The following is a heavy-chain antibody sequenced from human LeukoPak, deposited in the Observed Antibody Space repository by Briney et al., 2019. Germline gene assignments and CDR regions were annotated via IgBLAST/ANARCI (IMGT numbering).Heavy chain of an antibody. CDR3: ARSPWELLLGDY. J-gene: IGHJ4*02. D-gene: IGHD1-26*01. V-gene: IGHV1-2*02. CDR1: GYTFTGYY. Sequence: ASVKISCKASGYTFTGYYMHWVRQAPGQGLEWMGWINPNSGGTNYAQKFQGRVTMTRDTSISTAYMELSRLRSDDTAVYYCARSPWELLLGDYWGQGTLVTVSS. CDR2: INPNSGGT.